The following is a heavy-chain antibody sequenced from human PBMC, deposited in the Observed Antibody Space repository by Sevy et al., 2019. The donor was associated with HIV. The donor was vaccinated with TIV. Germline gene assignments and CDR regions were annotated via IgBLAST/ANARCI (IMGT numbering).Heavy chain of an antibody. CDR3: VRDRSASWIDAFDI. CDR2: SSNSGRTT. Sequence: GGSLRLSCAASGFTFSDYYMTWVRQAPGKGLEWIAYSSNSGRTTHNADSVDDRFTISRDNVKNSLYLQMNSLRVEDTAVYYCVRDRSASWIDAFDIWGRGARVTVSS. J-gene: IGHJ3*02. V-gene: IGHV3-11*04. CDR1: GFTFSDYY. D-gene: IGHD2-2*03.